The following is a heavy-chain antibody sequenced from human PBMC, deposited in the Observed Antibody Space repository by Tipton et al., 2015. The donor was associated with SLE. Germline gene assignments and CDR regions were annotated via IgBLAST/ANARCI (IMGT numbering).Heavy chain of an antibody. CDR2: IRYDGNII. CDR3: ARLQTSALYL. CDR1: GFTFNTYG. V-gene: IGHV3-30*02. D-gene: IGHD3-16*01. J-gene: IGHJ2*01. Sequence: SLRLSCTASGFTFNTYGMHWVRQAPGKGLEWVTFIRYDGNIIYYADSVKGRFTISRDNSKNTLYLQMNSLRGDDTAMYYCARLQTSALYLWVRGTLVTVSS.